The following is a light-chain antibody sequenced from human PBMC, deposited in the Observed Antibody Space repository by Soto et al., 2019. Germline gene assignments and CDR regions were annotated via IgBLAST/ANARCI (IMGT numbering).Light chain of an antibody. CDR2: GNS. Sequence: QSVLTQPPSVSGAPGQRVTISCTGSSSNIGAGYDVHWYQQLPGTAPKLLIYGNSNRPSGVPDRFSGSKSGTSAPLAITGLQSEDEAEYYCQSHDSCLSVVFGGGTKVTVL. CDR1: SSNIGAGYD. CDR3: QSHDSCLSVV. V-gene: IGLV1-40*01. J-gene: IGLJ2*01.